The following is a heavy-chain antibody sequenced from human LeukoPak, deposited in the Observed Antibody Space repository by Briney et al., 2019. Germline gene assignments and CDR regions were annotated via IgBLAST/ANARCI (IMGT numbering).Heavy chain of an antibody. D-gene: IGHD3-3*01. V-gene: IGHV3-30*04. CDR1: GFTFSSYA. CDR3: ARGERITIRYYYYMDV. J-gene: IGHJ6*03. CDR2: ISYDGSNK. Sequence: GGSLRLSCAASGFTFSSYAMHWVRQAPGKGLEWVAVISYDGSNKYYADSVKGRFTISRDNSKNTLYLQMNSLRAEDTAVYYCARGERITIRYYYYMDVWGKGTTVTVSS.